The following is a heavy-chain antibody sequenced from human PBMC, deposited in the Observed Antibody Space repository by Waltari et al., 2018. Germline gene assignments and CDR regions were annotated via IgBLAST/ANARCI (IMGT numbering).Heavy chain of an antibody. V-gene: IGHV3-7*01. CDR1: GFPFSRFY. CDR2: IKYGGTEK. CDR3: TKNVRPDY. Sequence: EVQLVESGGGLVQPGGSLRLSFTASGFPFSRFYLCWFRQAPGKGLECVANIKYGGTEKNYVDSVTGRFTISRDDAKNSLYLQMNSLRAEDTAVYYCTKNVRPDYWGQGTLVTVSS. D-gene: IGHD6-6*01. J-gene: IGHJ4*02.